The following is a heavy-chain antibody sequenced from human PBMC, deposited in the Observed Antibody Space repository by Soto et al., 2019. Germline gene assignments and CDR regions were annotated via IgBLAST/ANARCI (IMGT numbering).Heavy chain of an antibody. CDR1: GFTFSSYS. Sequence: EVQLVESGGGLVKPGGSLRLSCAASGFTFSSYSMNWVRQAPGKGLEWVSSISSSSSYIYYADSVKGRFTISRDNAKNSLYLQMNSLRAEDTAVYYCARVLDCSGSSCYHYYFDYWGQGTLVTVSS. D-gene: IGHD2-15*01. CDR2: ISSSSSYI. V-gene: IGHV3-21*01. J-gene: IGHJ4*02. CDR3: ARVLDCSGSSCYHYYFDY.